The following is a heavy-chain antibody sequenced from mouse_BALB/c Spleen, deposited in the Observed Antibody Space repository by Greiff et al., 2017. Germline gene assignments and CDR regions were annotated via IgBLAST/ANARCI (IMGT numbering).Heavy chain of an antibody. J-gene: IGHJ4*01. CDR2: IWGDGST. CDR3: ARDRRYDVGAMDY. CDR1: GFSLTGYG. D-gene: IGHD2-14*01. Sequence: QVQLKESGPGLVAPSQSLSITCTVSGFSLTGYGVNWVRQPPGKGLEWLGMIWGDGSTDYNSALKSRLSISKDNSKSQVFLKMNSLQTDDTARYYCARDRRYDVGAMDYWGQGTSVTVSS. V-gene: IGHV2-6-7*01.